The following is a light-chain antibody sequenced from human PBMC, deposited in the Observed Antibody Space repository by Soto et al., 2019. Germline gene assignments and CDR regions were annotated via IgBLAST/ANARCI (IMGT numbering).Light chain of an antibody. V-gene: IGKV1-8*01. J-gene: IGKJ5*01. CDR1: QGISSY. Sequence: AIRMTQSPYSFSASAGDRVTITCRASQGISSYLAWYQQKPGKAPKLLIYGASSFESGAPSRFSGSGSGTEFTLTISSLQPDDFATYYCQQYNGYSITFGQGTRLEIK. CDR2: GAS. CDR3: QQYNGYSIT.